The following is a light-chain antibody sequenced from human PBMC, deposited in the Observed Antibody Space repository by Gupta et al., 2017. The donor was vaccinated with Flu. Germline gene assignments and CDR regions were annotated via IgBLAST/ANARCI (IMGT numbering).Light chain of an antibody. CDR2: AAA. Sequence: EMVLTQSPGTLSLSPGERATLSCRASQRVNKNYLVWYNQKPGQGPRLLIYAAATRAAGIADRFSGSGSGTDVALTISRREQEDFGGYYSQQYGCSPLNSFGQGTKLEIK. CDR3: QQYGCSPLNS. CDR1: QRVNKNY. V-gene: IGKV3-20*01. J-gene: IGKJ2*03.